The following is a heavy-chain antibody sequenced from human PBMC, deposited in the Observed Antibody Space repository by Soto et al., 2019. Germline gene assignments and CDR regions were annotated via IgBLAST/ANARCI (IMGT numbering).Heavy chain of an antibody. J-gene: IGHJ3*02. CDR2: IKQDGSEK. CDR1: GFTFSSYW. Sequence: GGSLRLSCAASGFTFSSYWMSWVRQAPGKGLEWVANIKQDGSEKYYVDSVKGRFTISRDNAKNSLYLQMNSLRAEDTAVYYCASSYDFWSGRAFDIWGQGTMVTVSS. D-gene: IGHD3-3*01. V-gene: IGHV3-7*01. CDR3: ASSYDFWSGRAFDI.